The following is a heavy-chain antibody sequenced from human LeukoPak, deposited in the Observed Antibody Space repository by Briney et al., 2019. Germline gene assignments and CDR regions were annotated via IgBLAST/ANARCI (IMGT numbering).Heavy chain of an antibody. V-gene: IGHV3-15*04. CDR1: GFTFSNAW. Sequence: GGSLRLSCAASGFTFSNAWMSWVRQAPGKGLEWVGRIESKTDGGTTEYAAPVKGRFTISRDDSKNTLYLQMNSLKTEDTAVYYCTTAGILTYYDFWSGYWRFDYWGQGTLVTVSS. D-gene: IGHD3-3*01. J-gene: IGHJ4*02. CDR3: TTAGILTYYDFWSGYWRFDY. CDR2: IESKTDGGTT.